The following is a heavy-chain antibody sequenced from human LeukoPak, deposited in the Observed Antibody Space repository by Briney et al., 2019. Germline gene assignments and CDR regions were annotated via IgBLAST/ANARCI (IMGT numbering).Heavy chain of an antibody. CDR3: ARDGRGSRSSRFEP. D-gene: IGHD3-10*01. V-gene: IGHV1-8*03. Sequence: ASVKVSCKASGYSFTNYDINWVRQATGQGLEWMGWMNPKSGDTGYSQKFQGRVFITRDTSINTAYMELSSLGSDDTAVYYCARDGRGSRSSRFEPWGQGTLVIVSS. CDR2: MNPKSGDT. CDR1: GYSFTNYD. J-gene: IGHJ5*02.